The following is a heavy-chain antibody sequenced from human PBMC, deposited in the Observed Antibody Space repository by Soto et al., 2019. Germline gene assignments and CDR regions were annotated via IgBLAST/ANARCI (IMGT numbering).Heavy chain of an antibody. J-gene: IGHJ6*02. Sequence: VRLVESGGGLVQPGGSLTLSCAASGFTFSSYWMTWVRQAPGKGLEWVANINQDGSEKYYMDSMKGRFTISRDNAKNTLCLQLNSLRAEDTAVYYCARDRGRPDLRDTHYYDSSDLDYGMDVWGQGTTVTVS. CDR2: INQDGSEK. V-gene: IGHV3-7*01. CDR1: GFTFSSYW. D-gene: IGHD3-22*01. CDR3: ARDRGRPDLRDTHYYDSSDLDYGMDV.